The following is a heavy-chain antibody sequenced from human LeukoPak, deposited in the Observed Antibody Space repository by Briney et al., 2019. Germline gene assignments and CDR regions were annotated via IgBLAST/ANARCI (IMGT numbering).Heavy chain of an antibody. D-gene: IGHD3-10*01. J-gene: IGHJ6*02. CDR3: AAAYMVRGVVV. V-gene: IGHV4-59*01. Sequence: SETLSLTCTVSGGSISSYYWSWIRQPPGKGLEWIGYTYYSGSTNYNPSLKSRVTISVDTSKNQFSLKLSSVTGADTAVYYCAAAYMVRGVVVWGQGTTVTLSS. CDR1: GGSISSYY. CDR2: TYYSGST.